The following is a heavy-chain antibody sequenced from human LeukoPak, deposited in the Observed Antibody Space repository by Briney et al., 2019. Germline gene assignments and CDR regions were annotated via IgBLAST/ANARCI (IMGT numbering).Heavy chain of an antibody. CDR3: AKTPGRIVQVRGVSLDY. Sequence: GGSLRLSCAASGFTFSSYAMSWVRQAPGKGLEWVSAISGSGGSTYYADSVKGRFTISRDNSKNTLYLQMNSLRAEDTAVYYCAKTPGRIVQVRGVSLDYWGQGTLVTVSS. D-gene: IGHD3-10*01. V-gene: IGHV3-23*01. CDR2: ISGSGGST. CDR1: GFTFSSYA. J-gene: IGHJ4*02.